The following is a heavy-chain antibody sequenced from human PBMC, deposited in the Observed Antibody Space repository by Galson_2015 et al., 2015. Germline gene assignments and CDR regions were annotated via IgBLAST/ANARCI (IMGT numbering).Heavy chain of an antibody. CDR2: IDPADSYT. CDR1: GYNFANDW. J-gene: IGHJ4*02. CDR3: VRGLSMSRALKGFAY. Sequence: QSGAEVKKPGESLRISCEGSGYNFANDWVSWVRQMPGKGLEWMGRIDPADSYTNYSPSFQSHVTISADKSINTAYLQWGSLKASDTATYYCVRGLSMSRALKGFAYWGQGTLVTVSS. V-gene: IGHV5-10-1*01. D-gene: IGHD2/OR15-2a*01.